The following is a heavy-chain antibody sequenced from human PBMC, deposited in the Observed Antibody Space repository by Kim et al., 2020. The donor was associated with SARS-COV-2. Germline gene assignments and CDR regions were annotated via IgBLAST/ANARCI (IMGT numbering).Heavy chain of an antibody. V-gene: IGHV3-23*01. CDR1: GFTFSSYA. J-gene: IGHJ3*02. D-gene: IGHD3-16*02. CDR3: AKDIGLLYDYVWGSYRMGAFDI. Sequence: GGSLRLSCAASGFTFSSYAMSWVRQAPGKGLEWVSAISGIGGSTYYADSVKGRFTISRDNSKNTLYLQMNSLRAEDTAVYYCAKDIGLLYDYVWGSYRMGAFDIWGQGTMVTVSS. CDR2: ISGIGGST.